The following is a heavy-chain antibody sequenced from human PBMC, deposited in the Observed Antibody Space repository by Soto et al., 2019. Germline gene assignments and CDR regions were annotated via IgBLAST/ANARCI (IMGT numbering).Heavy chain of an antibody. CDR3: ARGNPFNYAGFDV. J-gene: IGHJ6*02. D-gene: IGHD3-16*01. Sequence: GASVKVCCKDSGYTLRDFDSKWLRQASGQGPEWMGWMNAKSGDTFFAQRFQDKFNMTWDTSLSTAYMEVGSLTSDHTAIYYCARGNPFNYAGFDVWGQGTTVTVSS. CDR2: MNAKSGDT. CDR1: GYTLRDFD. V-gene: IGHV1-8*01.